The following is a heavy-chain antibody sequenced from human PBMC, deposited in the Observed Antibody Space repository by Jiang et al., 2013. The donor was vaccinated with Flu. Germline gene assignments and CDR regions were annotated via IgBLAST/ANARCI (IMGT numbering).Heavy chain of an antibody. Sequence: LLKPSETLSLTCTVSGASISSYYWSWMRQSPGKGLEWIGCLYHSGITNYNPSLKSRVTISGDTSKNQFSLKLNSVTAADTAVYYCAREYCTSGVCYRALDYWGQGTLVTVSS. CDR2: LYHSGIT. CDR1: GASISSYY. V-gene: IGHV4-59*01. D-gene: IGHD2-8*01. J-gene: IGHJ4*02. CDR3: AREYCTSGVCYRALDY.